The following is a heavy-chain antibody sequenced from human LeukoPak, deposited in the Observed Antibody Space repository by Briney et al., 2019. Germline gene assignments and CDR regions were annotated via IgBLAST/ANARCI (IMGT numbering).Heavy chain of an antibody. D-gene: IGHD2-15*01. J-gene: IGHJ6*03. V-gene: IGHV4-34*01. Sequence: SETLSLTCAVYGGSFSGYYRSWIRQPPGKGLEWIGEINHSGSTNYNPSLKSRVTISVDTSKNQFSLKLSSVTAADTAVYYCAKFSTPLSMDVWGKGTTVTVSS. CDR2: INHSGST. CDR3: AKFSTPLSMDV. CDR1: GGSFSGYY.